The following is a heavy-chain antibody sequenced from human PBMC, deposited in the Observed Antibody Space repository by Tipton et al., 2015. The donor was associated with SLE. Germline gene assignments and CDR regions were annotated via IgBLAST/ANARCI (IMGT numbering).Heavy chain of an antibody. CDR3: ARDLGPYGSGWFDY. V-gene: IGHV4-59*12. CDR1: GGSISSYY. CDR2: IYYSGST. J-gene: IGHJ4*02. D-gene: IGHD6-19*01. Sequence: LRLSCTVSGGSISSYYWSWIRQPPGKGLEWIGYIYYSGSTNYNPSLKSRVTISVDTSKNQFSLRLSSVTAADTAMYYCARDLGPYGSGWFDYWGQGTLVTVSS.